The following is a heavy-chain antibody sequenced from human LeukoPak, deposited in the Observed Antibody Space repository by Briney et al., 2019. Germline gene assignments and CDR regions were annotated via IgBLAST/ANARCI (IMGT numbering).Heavy chain of an antibody. V-gene: IGHV3-9*01. CDR1: GFTFDDYA. CDR3: AREVVPAARANWFDP. Sequence: PGGSLRLPCAASGFTFDDYAMHWVRQAPGKGLEWVSGISWNSGSIGYADSVKGRFTISRDNAKNSLHLQMNSLRAEDTALYYCAREVVPAARANWFDPWGQGTLVTVSS. J-gene: IGHJ5*02. CDR2: ISWNSGSI. D-gene: IGHD2-2*01.